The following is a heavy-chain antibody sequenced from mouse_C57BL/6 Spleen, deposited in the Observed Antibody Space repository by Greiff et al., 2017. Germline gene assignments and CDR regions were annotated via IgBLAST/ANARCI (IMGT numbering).Heavy chain of an antibody. CDR2: SRNKANDYTT. J-gene: IGHJ3*01. V-gene: IGHV7-1*01. CDR1: GFTFSDFY. CDR3: ARDEGGEFAY. Sequence: EVKVVESGGGLVQSGRSLRLSCATSGFTFSDFYMEWVRQAPGKGLEWIAASRNKANDYTTEYSASVKGRFIVSRDTSQSILYLQMNALRAEDTAIYYCARDEGGEFAYWGQGTLVTVSA.